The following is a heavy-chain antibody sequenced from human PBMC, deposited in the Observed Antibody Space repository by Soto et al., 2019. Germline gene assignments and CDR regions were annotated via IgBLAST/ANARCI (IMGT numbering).Heavy chain of an antibody. CDR2: IYYSGST. Sequence: SETLSLTCSVSGGSISSRNYYWGWIRQPPGKGLEWIGSIYYSGSTYYNPSLKSRVTISVDTSKNQFSLKLSSVTAADTAVYYCARRLYYDSSGFEGGGMDVWGQGTTVTVSS. D-gene: IGHD3-22*01. V-gene: IGHV4-39*01. J-gene: IGHJ6*02. CDR1: GGSISSRNYY. CDR3: ARRLYYDSSGFEGGGMDV.